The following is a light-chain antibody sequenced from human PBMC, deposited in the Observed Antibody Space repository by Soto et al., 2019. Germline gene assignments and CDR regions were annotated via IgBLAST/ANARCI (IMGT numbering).Light chain of an antibody. CDR3: QAWDDTTGVV. V-gene: IGLV3-1*01. CDR1: KLGDRY. Sequence: SYELTQPPSVSVSPGQTASIPCSGDKLGDRYACWYQQKPGQSPVLVIYLDTKRPSGIPERFSGSNSGNTATLTISGTQAMDEADYYCQAWDDTTGVVFGGGTKLPVL. CDR2: LDT. J-gene: IGLJ2*01.